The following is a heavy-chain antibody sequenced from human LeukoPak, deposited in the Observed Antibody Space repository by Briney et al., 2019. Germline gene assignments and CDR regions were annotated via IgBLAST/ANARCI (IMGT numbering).Heavy chain of an antibody. CDR1: GGTFSSYA. D-gene: IGHD2-2*02. Sequence: ASVKVSCKAPGGTFSSYAISWVRQAPGQGLEWMGGIIPIFGTANYAQKFQGRVTITADESTSTAYMELSSLRSEDTAVYYCARGGDCSSTSCYSLKPRGAWFDPWGQGTLVTVSS. J-gene: IGHJ5*02. CDR2: IIPIFGTA. V-gene: IGHV1-69*13. CDR3: ARGGDCSSTSCYSLKPRGAWFDP.